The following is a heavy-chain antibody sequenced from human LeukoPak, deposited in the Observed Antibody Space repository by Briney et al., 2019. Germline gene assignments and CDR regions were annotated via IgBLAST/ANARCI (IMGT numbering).Heavy chain of an antibody. CDR2: MNQDGSET. V-gene: IGHV3-7*05. D-gene: IGHD1-26*01. CDR1: GFTFSNYW. Sequence: GGSLRLSCAASGFTFSNYWMSWVRQAPGKGLEWVANMNQDGSETYYVDSVKGRFTISRDNAKNSPYLLMNSLRADDTAVYYCANIVGADNWGQGTLVTVSS. CDR3: ANIVGADN. J-gene: IGHJ4*02.